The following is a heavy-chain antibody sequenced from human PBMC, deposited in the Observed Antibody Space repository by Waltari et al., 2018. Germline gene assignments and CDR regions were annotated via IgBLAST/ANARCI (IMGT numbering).Heavy chain of an antibody. CDR1: GGTFSSYA. J-gene: IGHJ4*02. CDR3: ARRRLDYYDSSSTYYFDY. Sequence: QVQLVQSGAEVKKPGSSVKVSCKASGGTFSSYAISWVRQAPGQGLGLRGGIIPIFGTANYAQKCQGRVTITADESTSTAYMELSSLRAEDTAVYYCARRRLDYYDSSSTYYFDYWGQGTLVTVSS. D-gene: IGHD3-22*01. CDR2: IIPIFGTA. V-gene: IGHV1-69*13.